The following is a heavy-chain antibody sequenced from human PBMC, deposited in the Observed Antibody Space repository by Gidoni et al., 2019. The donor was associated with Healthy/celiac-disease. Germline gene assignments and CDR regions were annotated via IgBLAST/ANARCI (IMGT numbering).Heavy chain of an antibody. J-gene: IGHJ5*02. D-gene: IGHD3-10*01. Sequence: QVQLQQWGAGLLKPSATLSLTCAVYGGSFSGYYWSWIRQPPGKGLEWIGEINHSVSTNYNPSLKSRVTISVYTSKNQFSLKRSSVTAADTAVYYCASAAYYGSGPSNWFDPWGQGTLVTVSS. CDR2: INHSVST. CDR1: GGSFSGYY. V-gene: IGHV4-34*01. CDR3: ASAAYYGSGPSNWFDP.